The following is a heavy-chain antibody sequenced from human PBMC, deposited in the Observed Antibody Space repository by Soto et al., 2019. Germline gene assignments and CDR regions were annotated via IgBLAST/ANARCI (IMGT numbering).Heavy chain of an antibody. D-gene: IGHD6-13*01. CDR1: GGSITSDDNW. CDR3: VSSSWYSLHY. V-gene: IGHV4-4*02. Sequence: PSETLSLTCAVSGGSITSDDNWWSWVRQPPGKGLEWIGEIYHSGSTNYNPSLNSRVTISVDKSKNQFSLKLTSVTAADTAVYYCVSSSWYSLHYRGQGTRVTGSS. CDR2: IYHSGST. J-gene: IGHJ4*02.